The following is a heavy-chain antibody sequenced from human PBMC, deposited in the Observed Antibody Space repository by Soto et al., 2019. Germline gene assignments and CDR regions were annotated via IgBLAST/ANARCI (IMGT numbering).Heavy chain of an antibody. D-gene: IGHD7-27*01. CDR1: GFTFSSYA. Sequence: GESLKISCAASGFTFSSYAMSWVRQAPGKGLEWVSAISGSGGSTYYADSVKGRFTISRDNSKNTLYLQMNSLRAEDTAVYYCAKDKSEFSANWGFDYWGQGTLVTVSS. V-gene: IGHV3-23*01. J-gene: IGHJ4*02. CDR3: AKDKSEFSANWGFDY. CDR2: ISGSGGST.